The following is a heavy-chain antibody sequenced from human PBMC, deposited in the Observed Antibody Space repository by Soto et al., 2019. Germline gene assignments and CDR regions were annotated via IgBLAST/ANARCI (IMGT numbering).Heavy chain of an antibody. Sequence: QVQLVQSGAEVKKPGYSVKVSCKASGGTFSSYAISWVRQAPGQGLEWMGGIIPIFGTANYAQKFQGRVTITADESTSTAYMELSSLRSEDTAVYYCARVVDTAMVKVPNGFDPWGQGTLVTVSS. CDR1: GGTFSSYA. CDR3: ARVVDTAMVKVPNGFDP. CDR2: IIPIFGTA. D-gene: IGHD5-18*01. V-gene: IGHV1-69*01. J-gene: IGHJ5*02.